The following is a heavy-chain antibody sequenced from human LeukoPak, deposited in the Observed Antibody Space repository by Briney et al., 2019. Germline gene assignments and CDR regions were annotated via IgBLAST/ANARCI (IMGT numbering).Heavy chain of an antibody. CDR1: GGTFSSYA. D-gene: IGHD5-24*01. Sequence: ASVKVSCKASGGTFSSYAISWVRQAPGQGLKWMGRIIPILGIANYAQKFQGRVTITADKSTSTAYMELSSLRSEDTAVYYCARDVEEMATIYYYYGMDVWGQGTTVTVSS. CDR2: IIPILGIA. J-gene: IGHJ6*02. V-gene: IGHV1-69*04. CDR3: ARDVEEMATIYYYYGMDV.